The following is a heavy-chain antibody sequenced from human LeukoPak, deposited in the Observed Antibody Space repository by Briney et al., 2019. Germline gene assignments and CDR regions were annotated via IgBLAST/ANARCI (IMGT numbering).Heavy chain of an antibody. D-gene: IGHD6-19*01. CDR2: VNWNGGRT. CDR1: GFTFDDYA. CDR3: ARIGSGGDAY. Sequence: PGGSLRLSCAASGFTFDDYAMSWVRQAPGKGLEWVSGVNWNGGRTGYADSVKGRFTISRDNAKNPLYLQMNSLRAEDTALYYCARIGSGGDAYWGQGTLVTVSS. V-gene: IGHV3-20*04. J-gene: IGHJ4*02.